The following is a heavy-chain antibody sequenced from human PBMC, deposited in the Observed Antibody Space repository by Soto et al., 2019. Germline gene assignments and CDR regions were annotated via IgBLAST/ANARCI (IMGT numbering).Heavy chain of an antibody. CDR3: ARERLPGPRNYYYYGMDV. CDR2: INPNSGGT. Sequence: QVQLVQSGAEVKKPGASVKVSCKASGYTFTGYYMHWVRQAPGQGLEWMGWINPNSGGTNYAQKFQGWVTMTRDTSIRTAYMELSRLRSDDTAVYYCARERLPGPRNYYYYGMDVWGQGTTVTVSS. V-gene: IGHV1-2*04. D-gene: IGHD2-2*01. CDR1: GYTFTGYY. J-gene: IGHJ6*02.